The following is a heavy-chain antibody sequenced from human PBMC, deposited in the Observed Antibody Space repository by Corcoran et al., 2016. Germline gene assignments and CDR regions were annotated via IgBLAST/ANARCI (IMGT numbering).Heavy chain of an antibody. Sequence: QVQLQESGPGLVKPSETLSLTCTVSGGSISSYYWSWIRQPPGKGLEWIGYIYYSGSTNYNPSLKSRVTISVDTSKNQFSLKLSSVTAADTAMYYCAARYWISTSCPLGGWFDPWGQGTLVTVSS. CDR3: AARYWISTSCPLGGWFDP. CDR1: GGSISSYY. CDR2: IYYSGST. J-gene: IGHJ5*02. D-gene: IGHD2-2*01. V-gene: IGHV4-59*01.